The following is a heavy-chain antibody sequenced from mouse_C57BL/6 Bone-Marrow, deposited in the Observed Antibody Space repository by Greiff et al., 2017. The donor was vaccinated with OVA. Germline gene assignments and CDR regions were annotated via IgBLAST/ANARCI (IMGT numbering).Heavy chain of an antibody. CDR2: ISYDGSN. CDR1: GYSITSGYY. J-gene: IGHJ1*03. D-gene: IGHD1-1*01. V-gene: IGHV3-6*01. Sequence: DVQLQESGPGLVKPSQSLSLTCSVTGYSITSGYYWTWIRQFPGNKLEWMGYISYDGSNNYNPSLKNRISITRDTSKNQFFLKLNSVTTEDTATYYCATYGSSLYWYFDVWGTGTTVTVSS. CDR3: ATYGSSLYWYFDV.